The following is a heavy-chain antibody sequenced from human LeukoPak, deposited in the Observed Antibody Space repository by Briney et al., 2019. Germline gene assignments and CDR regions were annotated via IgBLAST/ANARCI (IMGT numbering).Heavy chain of an antibody. CDR3: GKTTTGYSSGRYPGWPVDN. Sequence: GGSLRLSCAASGFTFSTYAMYWVRQASGKGLEWVSGIFGSGGSAHYADSVKGRFTISRDNSKSTIYLQMNSLRAEDTAVYYCGKTTTGYSSGRYPGWPVDNWGQGTLVTVSS. J-gene: IGHJ4*02. V-gene: IGHV3-23*01. CDR1: GFTFSTYA. CDR2: IFGSGGSA. D-gene: IGHD6-19*01.